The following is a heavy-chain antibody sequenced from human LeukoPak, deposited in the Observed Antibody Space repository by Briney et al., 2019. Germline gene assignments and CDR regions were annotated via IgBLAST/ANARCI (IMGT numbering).Heavy chain of an antibody. CDR3: ARTDFWSRAFWVY. Sequence: PSETLSLTCTVFGGSISSSSYYWGWIRQPPGKGLEWIGSIYYSGSTYYNPSLKSRVTISVDTSKNQFSLKLSSVTAADTAVYYCARTDFWSRAFWVYWGQGTLVTVSS. J-gene: IGHJ4*02. CDR2: IYYSGST. V-gene: IGHV4-39*01. D-gene: IGHD3-3*01. CDR1: GGSISSSSYY.